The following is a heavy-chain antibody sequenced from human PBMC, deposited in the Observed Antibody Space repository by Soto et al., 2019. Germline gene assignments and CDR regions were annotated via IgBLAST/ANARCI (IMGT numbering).Heavy chain of an antibody. J-gene: IGHJ4*02. V-gene: IGHV1-18*01. Sequence: GASVKVSCKASGYTFISYGISWVRQAPGQGLEWMGWISAYNGNTNYAQKLQGRVTMTTDTSTSTAYMELRSLRSDDTAVYYCARDEGLNRDTAMVSCFDYWGQGTLVTSPQ. CDR1: GYTFISYG. CDR3: ARDEGLNRDTAMVSCFDY. CDR2: ISAYNGNT. D-gene: IGHD5-18*01.